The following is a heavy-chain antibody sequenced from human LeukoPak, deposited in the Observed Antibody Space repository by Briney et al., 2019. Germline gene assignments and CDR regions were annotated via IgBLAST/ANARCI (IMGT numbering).Heavy chain of an antibody. D-gene: IGHD6-13*01. CDR1: RYTLTELS. Sequence: ASPKVSRKHSRYTLTELSMHRVRQAPGKGLEWMGGFDPEDGETIYAQKFQGRVTMTEDTSTDTAYTELSSLRSEDTAVYYCATGKYSSSWEGLLDYWGQGTLVTVSS. J-gene: IGHJ4*02. V-gene: IGHV1-24*01. CDR2: FDPEDGET. CDR3: ATGKYSSSWEGLLDY.